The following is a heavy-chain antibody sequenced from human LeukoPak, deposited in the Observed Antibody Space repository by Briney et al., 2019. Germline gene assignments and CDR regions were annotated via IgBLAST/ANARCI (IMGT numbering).Heavy chain of an antibody. CDR1: GFTVSSYA. CDR2: LGIAGDT. V-gene: IGHV3-13*01. D-gene: IGHD1-26*01. Sequence: EGSLRLSCAASGFTVSSYAMHWVRQPIGKGLEWVSALGIAGDTFYPGSVKGRFTISRENAKNSLYLQMNSLRAEDTAMYYCARQKQSHGNFDYWGQGTLVTVSS. CDR3: ARQKQSHGNFDY. J-gene: IGHJ4*02.